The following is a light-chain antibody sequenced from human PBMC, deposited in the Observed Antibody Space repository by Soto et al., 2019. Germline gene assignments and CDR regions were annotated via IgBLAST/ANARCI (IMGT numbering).Light chain of an antibody. J-gene: IGKJ5*01. V-gene: IGKV3-15*01. CDR1: QSIDNY. CDR2: DAS. Sequence: VVTQSPDTLSLSPGERAALSGSASQSIDNYVAWYHQRPGQAPRLLIYDASTRAAGIPAGFSGSGSGKEFTLTISSLQSEDFAVYYCQQYNDWPPKIKFGQGTRLEIK. CDR3: QQYNDWPPKIK.